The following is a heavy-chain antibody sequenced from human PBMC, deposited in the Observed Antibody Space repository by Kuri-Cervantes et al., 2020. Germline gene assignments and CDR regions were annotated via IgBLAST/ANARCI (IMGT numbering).Heavy chain of an antibody. D-gene: IGHD6-6*01. CDR1: GGSISSYY. Sequence: SETLSLTCTVSGGSISSYYWSWIRQPPGKGLEWIGYIYYSGSTNYNPSLKGRVTISVDTSKNQFSLKLSSVTAADTAVYYCARAYSSSSYDWLDPWGQGTLVTVSS. CDR3: ARAYSSSSYDWLDP. V-gene: IGHV4-59*12. J-gene: IGHJ5*02. CDR2: IYYSGST.